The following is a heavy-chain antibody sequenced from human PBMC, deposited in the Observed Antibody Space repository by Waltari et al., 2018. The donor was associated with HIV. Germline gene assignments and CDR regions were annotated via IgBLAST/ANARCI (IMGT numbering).Heavy chain of an antibody. CDR3: TRLRHYYDSSGYFFTDV. J-gene: IGHJ6*02. Sequence: EVQLVESGGGLVQPGGSLKLSCAASGFTFSGSAMHWVRQASGKGLEWVGRIRSKANSYATAYAASVKGRFTISRDDSKNTAYLQMNSLKTEDTAVYYCTRLRHYYDSSGYFFTDVWGQGPRSPSP. D-gene: IGHD3-22*01. CDR1: GFTFSGSA. CDR2: IRSKANSYAT. V-gene: IGHV3-73*02.